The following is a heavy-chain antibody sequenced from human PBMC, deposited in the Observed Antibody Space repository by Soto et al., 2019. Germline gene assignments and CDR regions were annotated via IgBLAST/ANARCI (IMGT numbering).Heavy chain of an antibody. CDR3: ARVQHPAYFDY. J-gene: IGHJ4*02. Sequence: SETLSLTCTVSGGSISSTSDFWAWVRQPPGRGLQWIGSVHYSGTTYYDPSLQSRVIISGDTSKNQFSLKLRSVTATDAAVYYCARVQHPAYFDYWGQGTPVTVSS. CDR2: VHYSGTT. D-gene: IGHD3-10*01. V-gene: IGHV4-39*01. CDR1: GGSISSTSDF.